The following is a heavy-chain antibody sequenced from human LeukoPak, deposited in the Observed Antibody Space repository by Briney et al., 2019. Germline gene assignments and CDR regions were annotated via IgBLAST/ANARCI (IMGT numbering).Heavy chain of an antibody. D-gene: IGHD2-21*01. J-gene: IGHJ4*02. CDR3: AKDFRIGYSAHFDY. CDR1: GFTFRSHA. Sequence: GGSLRLSCVGSGFTFRSHAMSWVRLAPEKGLEFVSGIYENGGTTYYADSVKGRFSISRDNSKNTLYLQMDSLRGEDTAVYYCAKDFRIGYSAHFDYWGQGALVTVSS. V-gene: IGHV3-23*01. CDR2: IYENGGTT.